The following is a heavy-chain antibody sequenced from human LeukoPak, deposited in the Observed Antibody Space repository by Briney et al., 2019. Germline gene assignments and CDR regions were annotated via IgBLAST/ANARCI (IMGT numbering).Heavy chain of an antibody. CDR3: ARWLQLRGYYYYMDV. CDR2: INWNDGSI. V-gene: IGHV3-20*01. CDR1: GLTFDDYG. Sequence: GGSLRLSCAASGLTFDDYGMSWVRQAPGKGLEWVSGINWNDGSIGYADSVKGRFTISRDNAKNSLFLQMNSLRAEDTALYHCARWLQLRGYYYYMDVWGKGTTVTVSS. J-gene: IGHJ6*03. D-gene: IGHD5-24*01.